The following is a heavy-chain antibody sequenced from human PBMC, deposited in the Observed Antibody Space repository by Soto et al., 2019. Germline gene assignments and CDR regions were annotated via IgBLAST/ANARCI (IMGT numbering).Heavy chain of an antibody. Sequence: QVQLKQSGPGLVRPLGTLSLTCRVSGTSISSSYWWAWVRQSPGKGLEWIGEIYHNGITKYNPSLKSRVSMSIDKSNNQFSLKLTSVTAADTAVYYCATVPPRIVVVLAEFPTWGQGTLVTVSS. CDR1: GTSISSSYW. V-gene: IGHV4-4*02. CDR3: ATVPPRIVVVLAEFPT. J-gene: IGHJ4*02. CDR2: IYHNGIT. D-gene: IGHD2-21*01.